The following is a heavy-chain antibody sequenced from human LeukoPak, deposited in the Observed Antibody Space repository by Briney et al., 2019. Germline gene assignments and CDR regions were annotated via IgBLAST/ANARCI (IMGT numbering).Heavy chain of an antibody. CDR1: GFTFDDYA. J-gene: IGHJ4*02. CDR2: INWAGATT. D-gene: IGHD4-11*01. CDR3: AKDMGMTTITGGFDF. V-gene: IGHV3-43*01. Sequence: PGGSLRLSCAASGFTFDDYAMHWVRQAPGKGLEWVSLINWAGATTYSADSVKGRFTISRDNSKNSPYLQMNSLRTEDTALYYCAKDMGMTTITGGFDFWGQGTLVTVSS.